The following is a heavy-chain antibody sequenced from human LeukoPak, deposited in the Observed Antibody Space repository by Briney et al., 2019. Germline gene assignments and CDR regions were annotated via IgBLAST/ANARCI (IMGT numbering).Heavy chain of an antibody. CDR3: ATDGGGYDLRY. V-gene: IGHV3-21*01. CDR1: AFTFSSYS. D-gene: IGHD3-16*01. Sequence: GGSLRLSCAASAFTFSSYSMSWVRQAPGKGLEWVSSISSSGSYIYHADSVKGQFTISRDNAKNSLHLQMNSLRAEDTAVYYCATDGGGYDLRYWGQGTLVTVSS. J-gene: IGHJ4*02. CDR2: ISSSGSYI.